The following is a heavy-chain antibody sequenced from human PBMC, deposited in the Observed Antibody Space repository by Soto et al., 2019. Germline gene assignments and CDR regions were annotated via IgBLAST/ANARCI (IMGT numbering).Heavy chain of an antibody. J-gene: IGHJ6*02. V-gene: IGHV3-23*01. CDR2: ISGSGGST. CDR1: GVTFSSYA. CDR3: AKDILKVRRVVPAARGSYGMDV. D-gene: IGHD2-2*01. Sequence: PGGSLRLSCAASGVTFSSYAMSWVRQAPGKGLEWVSAISGSGGSTYYADSVKGRFTISRDNSKNTLYLQMNSLRAEDTAVYYCAKDILKVRRVVPAARGSYGMDVWGQGTTVTVSS.